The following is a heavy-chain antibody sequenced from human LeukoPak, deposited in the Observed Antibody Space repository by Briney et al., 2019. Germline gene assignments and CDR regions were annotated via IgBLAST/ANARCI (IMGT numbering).Heavy chain of an antibody. CDR1: GFTVSTNY. CDR2: IYGGGST. CDR3: ARSKLFSLLVVPLDY. Sequence: GGSLRLSCAASGFTVSTNYMNWVRQAPGKGLEWVSVIYGGGSTYYADSVKGRFTISRDNAKNSLYLQMNSLRAEDTAVYYCARSKLFSLLVVPLDYWGQGTLVTVSS. V-gene: IGHV3-53*01. J-gene: IGHJ4*02. D-gene: IGHD2-2*01.